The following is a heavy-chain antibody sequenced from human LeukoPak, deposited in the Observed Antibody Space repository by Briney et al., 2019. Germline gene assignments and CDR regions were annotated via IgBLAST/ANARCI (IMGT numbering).Heavy chain of an antibody. CDR2: IYYSGST. CDR1: GGSISSSSYY. J-gene: IGHJ4*02. V-gene: IGHV4-39*07. Sequence: SETLSLTCTVSGGSISSSSYYWGWIRQPPGKGLEWIGSIYYSGSTYYNPSLKSRVTISVDTSKNQFSLKLSSVTAADTAVYYCARLPPGDMVCDSWGQGTLVTVSS. CDR3: ARLPPGDMVCDS. D-gene: IGHD3-10*01.